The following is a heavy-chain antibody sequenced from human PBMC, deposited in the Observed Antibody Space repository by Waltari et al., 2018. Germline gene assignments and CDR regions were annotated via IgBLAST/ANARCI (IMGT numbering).Heavy chain of an antibody. CDR2: IYHSGSP. V-gene: IGHV4-38-2*02. D-gene: IGHD3-3*01. CDR3: ARERITIFGVVAYYYYGMDV. J-gene: IGHJ6*02. CDR1: GYSISSGYY. Sequence: QVQLQESGPGLVKPSETLSLTCAVSGYSISSGYYWGWIRQPPGKGLEWIGSIYHSGSPYYNPSLKSRVTISVDTSKNQFSLKLSSVTAADTAVYYCARERITIFGVVAYYYYGMDVWGQGTTVTVSS.